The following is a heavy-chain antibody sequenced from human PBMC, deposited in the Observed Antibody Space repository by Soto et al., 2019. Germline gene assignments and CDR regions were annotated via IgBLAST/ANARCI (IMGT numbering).Heavy chain of an antibody. Sequence: QVQLQQWGAGLLKPSETLSLTCAVYGGSFSGYYLSWIRQPPGKGLEWIGEINHSGSTNYNPSRKSRVTTSVHTSTCQYSLKLSSVTAADTAVYYCARGGGNWFAPRGQGTLVTVSS. V-gene: IGHV4-34*01. J-gene: IGHJ5*02. CDR1: GGSFSGYY. CDR2: INHSGST. CDR3: ARGGGNWFAP.